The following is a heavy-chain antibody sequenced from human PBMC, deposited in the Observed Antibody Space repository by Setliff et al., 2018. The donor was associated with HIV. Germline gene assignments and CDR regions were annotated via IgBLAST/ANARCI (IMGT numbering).Heavy chain of an antibody. V-gene: IGHV4-34*01. Sequence: PSETLSLTCAVYGGSFSGYYWSWIRQPPGKGLEWIGEINDNGSTNYNPSLQSRVTISVDKSKSQFSLKLNSVTAADTAVYYCGGNGYYSIDYWGQGTLVTVSS. CDR2: INDNGST. D-gene: IGHD3-22*01. CDR1: GGSFSGYY. CDR3: GGNGYYSIDY. J-gene: IGHJ4*02.